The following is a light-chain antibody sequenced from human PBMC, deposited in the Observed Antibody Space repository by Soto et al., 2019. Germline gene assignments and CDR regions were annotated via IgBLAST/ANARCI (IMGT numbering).Light chain of an antibody. CDR1: QSISTY. CDR2: AAS. V-gene: IGKV1-39*01. CDR3: QQIYSTPFT. Sequence: DIQMTQSPSSLSASIGDRVAITCRASQSISTYLMWYQQKPGKAPKLLYAASSLQSGVPSRFSGSGSGTDFTLTISSLQPEDSAIYYCQQIYSTPFTFGPGTRVDLK. J-gene: IGKJ3*01.